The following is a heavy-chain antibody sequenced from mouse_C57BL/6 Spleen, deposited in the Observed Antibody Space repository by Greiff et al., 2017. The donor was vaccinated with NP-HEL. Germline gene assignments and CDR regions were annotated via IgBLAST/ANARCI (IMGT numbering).Heavy chain of an antibody. V-gene: IGHV1-4*01. CDR1: GYTFTGYT. Sequence: QVQLKQSGADLARPGASVKMSCEASGYTFTGYTMHWVKQRPGQGLEWIGYINPSSGYTKYNQKFKGKTTLTADKSSSTAYMQLSSLTSEDSAVYYCAGWGDDYANWGQGTTLTVSS. CDR3: AGWGDDYAN. D-gene: IGHD2-4*01. CDR2: INPSSGYT. J-gene: IGHJ2*01.